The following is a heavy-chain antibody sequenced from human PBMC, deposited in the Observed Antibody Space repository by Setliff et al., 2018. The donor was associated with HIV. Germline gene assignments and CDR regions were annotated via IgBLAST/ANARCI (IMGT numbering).Heavy chain of an antibody. CDR1: GFTFSKYW. Sequence: SLRLSCAASGFTFSKYWMSWVRQAPGKGLEWVASVNPDGSEASSVGSVKGRFTIFRDNAKNSVFLQMNSLRAEDTGVYYCATQTGFYSSHWYDYWGQGTMVTVSS. CDR2: VNPDGSEA. CDR3: ATQTGFYSSHWYDY. D-gene: IGHD6-13*01. J-gene: IGHJ4*02. V-gene: IGHV3-7*01.